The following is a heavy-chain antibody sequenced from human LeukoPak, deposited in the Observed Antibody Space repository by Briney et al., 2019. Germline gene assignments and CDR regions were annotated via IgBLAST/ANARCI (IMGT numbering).Heavy chain of an antibody. CDR2: IGTAGDT. Sequence: GGSLRLSCAASGFTFSSYDMHWVRQATGKGLEWVSAIGTAGDTYYPGSVKGRFTISRENAKNSLYLQMNSLRAGDTAVYYCARAGRSYDAFDIWGQGTMVTVSS. CDR3: ARAGRSYDAFDI. CDR1: GFTFSSYD. J-gene: IGHJ3*02. D-gene: IGHD1-26*01. V-gene: IGHV3-13*01.